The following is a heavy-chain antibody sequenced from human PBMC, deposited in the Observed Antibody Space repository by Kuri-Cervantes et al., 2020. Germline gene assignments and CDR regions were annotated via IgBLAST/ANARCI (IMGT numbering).Heavy chain of an antibody. CDR3: ASGQRYCSGGSCSWGYFDY. Sequence: GGSLRLSCAASGFTFSDYYMNWVRQAPGKGLEWVAVISYDGSNKYYADSVKGRFTISRDNSKNTLYLQMNSLRAEDTAVYYCASGQRYCSGGSCSWGYFDYWGQGTLVTVSS. V-gene: IGHV3-30-3*01. J-gene: IGHJ4*02. D-gene: IGHD2-15*01. CDR2: ISYDGSNK. CDR1: GFTFSDYY.